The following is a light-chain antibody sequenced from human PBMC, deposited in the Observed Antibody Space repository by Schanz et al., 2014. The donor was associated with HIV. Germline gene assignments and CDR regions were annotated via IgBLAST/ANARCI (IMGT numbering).Light chain of an antibody. CDR2: DVT. V-gene: IGLV2-8*01. Sequence: QSALTQPLSASGSPGQSVTISCTGTSSDVGNNNYVSWYQHHPGKAPKLIIYDVTKRPSGVPDRFSGSRSGNTASLTVSGLQDADEADYYCSSYTRNSPWVFGGGTKLTVL. CDR3: SSYTRNSPWV. CDR1: SSDVGNNNY. J-gene: IGLJ3*02.